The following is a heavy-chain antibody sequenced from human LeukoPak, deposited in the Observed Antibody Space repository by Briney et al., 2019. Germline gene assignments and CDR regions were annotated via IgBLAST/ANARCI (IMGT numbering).Heavy chain of an antibody. CDR2: INPNSGGT. CDR3: ARGSIAAAGRGDY. J-gene: IGHJ4*02. D-gene: IGHD6-13*01. V-gene: IGHV1-2*02. Sequence: ASVKVSCKASGYTFTGYYMHWVRQAPGQGLEWMGWINPNSGGTNYAQKFQGRVTMTRDTFISTAYMELSRLRSDDTAVYYCARGSIAAAGRGDYWGQGTLVTVSS. CDR1: GYTFTGYY.